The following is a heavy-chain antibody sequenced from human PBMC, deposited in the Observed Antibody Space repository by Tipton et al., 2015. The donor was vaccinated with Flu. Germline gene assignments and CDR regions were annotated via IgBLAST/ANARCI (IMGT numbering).Heavy chain of an antibody. V-gene: IGHV4-61*02. CDR1: GVSVSSGCYY. D-gene: IGHD7-27*01. CDR3: ARDLSEPRDGED. Sequence: TLSLTCSVSGVSVSSGCYYWNWVRQPAGKGLEWIGRIYTCGSTNYNPSLQSRVTISVDTSKNQFSLKLSSVTAADTAVYYCARDLSEPRDGEDWGQGTLVTVS. J-gene: IGHJ4*02. CDR2: IYTCGST.